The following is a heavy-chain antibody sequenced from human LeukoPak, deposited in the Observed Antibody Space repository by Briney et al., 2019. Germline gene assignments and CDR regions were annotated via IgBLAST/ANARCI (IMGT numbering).Heavy chain of an antibody. Sequence: PSGTLSLTCAVSGGSISSSNWWSWVRQPPGQGLEWIGEIYHSGSTNYNPSLKSRVTISVDKSKNQFSLKLSSVTAADTAVYYCARGSDYYDSSGYYHFDYWGQGTLVTVSS. CDR1: GGSISSSNW. CDR3: ARGSDYYDSSGYYHFDY. CDR2: IYHSGST. D-gene: IGHD3-22*01. J-gene: IGHJ4*02. V-gene: IGHV4-4*02.